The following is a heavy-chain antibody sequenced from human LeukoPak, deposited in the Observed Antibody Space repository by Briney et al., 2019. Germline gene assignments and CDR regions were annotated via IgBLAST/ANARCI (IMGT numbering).Heavy chain of an antibody. D-gene: IGHD6-13*01. CDR1: GGSISSSY. V-gene: IGHV4-59*01. CDR2: IYYSGST. J-gene: IGHJ4*02. CDR3: ARGPYSSRYDY. Sequence: SETLSLTCTVSGGSISSSYWSWIRQPPGKGPEWIGYIYYSGSTNYNPSLKSRVTMSVDTSKNQFSLNLSSVTAADTAVYYCARGPYSSRYDYWGQGTVVTVSS.